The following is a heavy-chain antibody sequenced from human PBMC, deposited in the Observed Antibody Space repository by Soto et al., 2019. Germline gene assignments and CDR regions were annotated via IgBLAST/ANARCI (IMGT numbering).Heavy chain of an antibody. D-gene: IGHD3-16*02. CDR2: IIPILGIA. CDR3: ARAEWGELSLTYYYYYYMDV. V-gene: IGHV1-69*02. J-gene: IGHJ6*03. Sequence: QVQLVQSGAEVKKPGSSVKVSCKASGGTFSSYTISWVRQAPGQGLEWMGRIIPILGIANYAQKFQGRVTITADKSTSTAYMELSSLRSEDTAVYYCARAEWGELSLTYYYYYYMDVWGKGTTVTVSS. CDR1: GGTFSSYT.